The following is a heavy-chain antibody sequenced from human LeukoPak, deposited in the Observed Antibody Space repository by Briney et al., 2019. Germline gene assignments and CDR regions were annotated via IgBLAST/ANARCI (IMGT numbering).Heavy chain of an antibody. CDR2: IKQDGSEK. V-gene: IGHV3-7*01. D-gene: IGHD3-16*01. Sequence: GGSLRLSCAASGFTFSSYEMNWVRQAPGKGLEWVANIKQDGSEKYYVDSVKGRFTISRDNAKNSLYLQMNSLRAEDTAVYYCAGGARGYNWYFDLWGRGTLVTVSP. CDR3: AGGARGYNWYFDL. CDR1: GFTFSSYE. J-gene: IGHJ2*01.